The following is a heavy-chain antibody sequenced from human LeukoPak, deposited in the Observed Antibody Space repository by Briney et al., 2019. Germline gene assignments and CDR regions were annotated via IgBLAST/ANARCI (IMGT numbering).Heavy chain of an antibody. CDR2: IYSSGST. CDR3: ARARDYYDSSSYPNWFDP. J-gene: IGHJ5*02. CDR1: GGSISSYY. D-gene: IGHD3-22*01. Sequence: PSETLSLTCTVSGGSISSYYWTWIRQPAGKGLEWIGRIYSSGSTNYNPSLKSRVIMSVDKSQTQFSLKLSSVTAADTAVYYCARARDYYDSSSYPNWFDPWGQGTLVTVSS. V-gene: IGHV4-4*07.